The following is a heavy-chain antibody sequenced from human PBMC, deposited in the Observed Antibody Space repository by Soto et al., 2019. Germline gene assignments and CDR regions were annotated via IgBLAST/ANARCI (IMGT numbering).Heavy chain of an antibody. J-gene: IGHJ4*02. V-gene: IGHV4-30-4*01. D-gene: IGHD3-16*02. CDR1: GGSISSGDYY. CDR2: ISYSGTT. CDR3: ARTNYDYVWGSYRFDS. Sequence: QVQLQESGPGLVKPSQTLSLTCTVSGGSISSGDYYWSWIRQPPGKGLEWIGYISYSGTTYYNPSLKSRLSISSDTSKNQFSLNLISVTAADTAVYYCARTNYDYVWGSYRFDSWGQGTLVTVSS.